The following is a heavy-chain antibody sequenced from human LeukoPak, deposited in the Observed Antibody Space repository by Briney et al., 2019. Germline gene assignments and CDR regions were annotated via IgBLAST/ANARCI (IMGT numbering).Heavy chain of an antibody. CDR2: IKSKTDGGTT. CDR1: GFTFSNAW. J-gene: IGHJ4*02. Sequence: GSLRLSCAASGFTFSNAWMSWVRQAPGKGLEWVGRIKSKTDGGTTDYAAPVKGRFTISRDDSKNTLYLQMNSLKTEDTAVYYCTLDVVVVTAILGDFDYWGQGTLVTVSS. V-gene: IGHV3-15*01. CDR3: TLDVVVVTAILGDFDY. D-gene: IGHD2-21*02.